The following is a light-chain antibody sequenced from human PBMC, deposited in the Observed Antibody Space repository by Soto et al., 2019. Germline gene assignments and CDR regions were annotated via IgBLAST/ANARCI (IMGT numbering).Light chain of an antibody. CDR2: EAS. J-gene: IGKJ4*01. V-gene: IGKV3-11*01. Sequence: EIVLTQSPATLSLSPGERATLSCRTSQSVSSYLAWYQQKRGQAPRLLIYEASNRATGIPARFSGSGSGTDFTLTISSLEPEDFAIYYCQPRSNWPLTFGGGTKVEI. CDR1: QSVSSY. CDR3: QPRSNWPLT.